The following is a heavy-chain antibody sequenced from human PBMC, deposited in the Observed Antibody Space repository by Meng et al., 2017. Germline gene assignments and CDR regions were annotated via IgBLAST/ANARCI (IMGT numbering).Heavy chain of an antibody. CDR1: RYTFTGYY. CDR3: YGDYSQGPN. Sequence: QVQAVQSRVGVQTPGATVKVSCKASRYTFTGYYMHWVRTAPGQVLEWMGRINPNSGGTNYAQKFQGRVTMTRDTSISTAYMELSRLRSDDTAVYYCYGDYSQGPNWGQGTLVTVSS. J-gene: IGHJ4*02. V-gene: IGHV1-2*06. D-gene: IGHD4-17*01. CDR2: INPNSGGT.